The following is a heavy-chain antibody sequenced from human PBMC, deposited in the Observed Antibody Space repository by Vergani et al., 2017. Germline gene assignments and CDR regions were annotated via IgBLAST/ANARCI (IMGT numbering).Heavy chain of an antibody. Sequence: QVQLHESGPGLVKPSQTLSLTCTVSGGSITSGSFYWSWIRQPAGKGLEWIGRIHSSGTTNYNPSLKSGVTLSVDTSKNQLSLRMTSVTAADTAVYYCARESWTSELRGVYWFDTWGQGNLVSVSS. CDR1: GGSITSGSFY. V-gene: IGHV4-61*02. D-gene: IGHD3-10*01. CDR3: ARESWTSELRGVYWFDT. CDR2: IHSSGTT. J-gene: IGHJ5*02.